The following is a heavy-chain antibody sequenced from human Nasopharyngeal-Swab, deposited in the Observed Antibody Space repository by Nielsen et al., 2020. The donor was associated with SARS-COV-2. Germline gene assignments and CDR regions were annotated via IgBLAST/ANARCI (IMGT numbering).Heavy chain of an antibody. D-gene: IGHD2-8*01. Sequence: SLQISCTASGFTFSDYFMSWLRQAPGKGLEWVTYISRSGSNIYYADSVKGRLTISRDNAKKSLYLQMNSLRAEDTAVYYCARDGQSRTNWFDPWGQGTVVTVSS. J-gene: IGHJ5*02. V-gene: IGHV3-11*04. CDR3: ARDGQSRTNWFDP. CDR2: ISRSGSNI. CDR1: GFTFSDYF.